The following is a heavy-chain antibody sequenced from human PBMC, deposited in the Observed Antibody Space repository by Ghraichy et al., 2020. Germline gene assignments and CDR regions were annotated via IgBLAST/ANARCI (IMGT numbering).Heavy chain of an antibody. V-gene: IGHV1-69*13. J-gene: IGHJ4*02. D-gene: IGHD6-13*01. Sequence: SVKVSCKASGGTFSSYAISWVRQAPGQGLEWMGGIIPIFGTANYAQKFQGRVTITADESTRTAYMELSSLRSEDTAVYYCARYSSSWYYFDYWGQGTLVTVSS. CDR2: IIPIFGTA. CDR3: ARYSSSWYYFDY. CDR1: GGTFSSYA.